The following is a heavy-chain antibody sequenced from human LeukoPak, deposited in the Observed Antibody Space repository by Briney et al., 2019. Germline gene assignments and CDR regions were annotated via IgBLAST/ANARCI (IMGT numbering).Heavy chain of an antibody. CDR1: GYTFTSYD. D-gene: IGHD2-15*01. CDR3: ARYCSGGSCDSDYFDY. J-gene: IGHJ4*02. CDR2: MNPNSGNT. V-gene: IGHV1-8*01. Sequence: GASVKVSCKASGYTFTSYDINWVRRATGQGLEWMGWMNPNSGNTGYAQKFQGRVTMTRNTSISTAYMELSSLRSEDTAVYYCARYCSGGSCDSDYFDYWGQGTLVTVSS.